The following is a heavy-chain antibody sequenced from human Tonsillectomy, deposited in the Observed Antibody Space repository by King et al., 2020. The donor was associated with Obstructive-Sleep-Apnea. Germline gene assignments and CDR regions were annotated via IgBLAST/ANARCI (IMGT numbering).Heavy chain of an antibody. V-gene: IGHV4-31*03. CDR3: AAQGRGKFDY. CDR2: IYYSGST. Sequence: VQLQESGPGLVKPSQTLSLTCTVSGGSISRGGYYWSWIRQHPGQGLEWIGYIYYSGSTYYNPSLKSRFTISVDTSKNQFSLKVSSVTAADTAVYYCAAQGRGKFDYWGQGTLVTVTS. J-gene: IGHJ4*02. CDR1: GGSISRGGYY. D-gene: IGHD1-26*01.